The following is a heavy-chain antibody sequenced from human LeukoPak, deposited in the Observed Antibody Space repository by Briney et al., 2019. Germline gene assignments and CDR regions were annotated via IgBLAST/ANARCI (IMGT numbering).Heavy chain of an antibody. CDR1: GFTFSNYA. J-gene: IGHJ1*01. CDR2: IYSGGST. CDR3: ARDPRRQWLYTFQH. D-gene: IGHD6-19*01. V-gene: IGHV3-53*01. Sequence: GESLRLSCEASGFTFSNYAMSWVRQAPGKGLEWVSVIYSGGSTYYADSVKGRFTISRDNSKNTLYLQMNSLRAEDTAVYYCARDPRRQWLYTFQHWGQGTLVTASS.